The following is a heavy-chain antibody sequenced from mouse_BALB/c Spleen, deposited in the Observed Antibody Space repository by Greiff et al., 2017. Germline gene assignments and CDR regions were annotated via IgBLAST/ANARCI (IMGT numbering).Heavy chain of an antibody. D-gene: IGHD2-10*02. CDR2: INPNNGGT. V-gene: IGHV1-18*01. CDR1: GYTFTDYN. J-gene: IGHJ4*01. Sequence: VQLKQSGPELVKPGASVKIPCKASGYTFTDYNMDWVKQSHGKSLEWIGDINPNNGGTIYNQKFKGKATLTVDKSSSTAYMELRSLTSEDTAVYYCARRGYGNTGYAMDYWGQGTSVTVSS. CDR3: ARRGYGNTGYAMDY.